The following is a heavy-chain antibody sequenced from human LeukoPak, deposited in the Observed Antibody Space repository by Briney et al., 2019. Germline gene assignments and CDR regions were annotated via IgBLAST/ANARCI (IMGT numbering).Heavy chain of an antibody. CDR3: AYCSGGSCYY. J-gene: IGHJ4*02. Sequence: ASVKVSCKASGGTFSSYAISWVRQAPGQGLEWMGWMNPNSGNTGYAQKFQGRVTMTRNTSISTAYMELSSLRSDDTAVYYCAYCSGGSCYYWGQGTLVTVSS. V-gene: IGHV1-8*02. D-gene: IGHD2-15*01. CDR2: MNPNSGNT. CDR1: GGTFSSYA.